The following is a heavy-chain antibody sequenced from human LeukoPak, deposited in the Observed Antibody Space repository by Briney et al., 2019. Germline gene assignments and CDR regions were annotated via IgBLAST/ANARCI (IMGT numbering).Heavy chain of an antibody. J-gene: IGHJ4*02. D-gene: IGHD3-22*01. Sequence: SETLSLTCTVSGGSISSYYWSWIRQPAGKGLEWIGRIYTSGSTNYNPSLKSRVTMSVDTSKNQFSLKLSSVTAADTAVYYCARAPRYYDSSGYYYFDYWGQGTLVTVSS. CDR1: GGSISSYY. CDR2: IYTSGST. CDR3: ARAPRYYDSSGYYYFDY. V-gene: IGHV4-4*07.